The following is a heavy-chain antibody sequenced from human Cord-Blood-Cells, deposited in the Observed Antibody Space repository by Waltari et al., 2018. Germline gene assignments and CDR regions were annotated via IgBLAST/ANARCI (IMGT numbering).Heavy chain of an antibody. J-gene: IGHJ4*02. Sequence: QVQLQQWGAGLLKPSETLSLTCAVYGGSFSGYYWSWIRQPPGKGLEWIGEINHSGSTTYNPSLKSRVTISVDTSKNQFSLKLSSVTAADTAVYYCARARDLNWGFSFDYWGQGTLVTVSS. CDR2: INHSGST. V-gene: IGHV4-34*01. CDR3: ARARDLNWGFSFDY. CDR1: GGSFSGYY. D-gene: IGHD7-27*01.